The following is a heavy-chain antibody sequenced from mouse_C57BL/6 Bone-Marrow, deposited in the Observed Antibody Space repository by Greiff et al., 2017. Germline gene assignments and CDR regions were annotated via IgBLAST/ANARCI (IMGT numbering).Heavy chain of an antibody. V-gene: IGHV6-3*01. D-gene: IGHD1-1*01. J-gene: IGHJ2*01. CDR2: IRLKSDNYAT. Sequence: EVMLVESGGGLVQPGGSMKLSCVASGFTFSNYWMNWVRQSPEKGLEWVAQIRLKSDNYATHYAESVKGRFTISRDDSKSSVYPQMDDLRAGDTGIYYCTVAGGPIITTVVRAYFDYWGQGTTLTVSS. CDR1: GFTFSNYW. CDR3: TVAGGPIITTVVRAYFDY.